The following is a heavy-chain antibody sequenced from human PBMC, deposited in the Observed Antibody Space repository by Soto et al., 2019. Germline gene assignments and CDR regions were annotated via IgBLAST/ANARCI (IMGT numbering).Heavy chain of an antibody. CDR3: ASGPYNYYRDNSGYYYVDY. D-gene: IGHD3-22*01. V-gene: IGHV4-59*08. J-gene: IGHJ4*02. Sequence: PSETLSLTCTVSGDSISTDYWSWIRQSPGKGLEWIGFIYYGGSTNYNPSLKSRVTISVDTPKNQFSLKLSSVTAADTAVYYCASGPYNYYRDNSGYYYVDYWGQGTLVTVTS. CDR2: IYYGGST. CDR1: GDSISTDY.